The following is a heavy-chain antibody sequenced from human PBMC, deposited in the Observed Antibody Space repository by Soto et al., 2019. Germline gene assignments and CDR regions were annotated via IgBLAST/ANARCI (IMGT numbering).Heavy chain of an antibody. CDR2: IIPILGIA. D-gene: IGHD2-2*01. CDR3: ATAAMGLQYGMDV. V-gene: IGHV1-69*02. Sequence: QVQLVQSGAEVKKPGSSVKVSCKASGGTFSSYTISWVRHAPGQGLEWMGRIIPILGIANYAQKFQGRVTITADKSTSTAYMELSSLRSEDTAVYYCATAAMGLQYGMDVWGQGTTVTVSS. J-gene: IGHJ6*02. CDR1: GGTFSSYT.